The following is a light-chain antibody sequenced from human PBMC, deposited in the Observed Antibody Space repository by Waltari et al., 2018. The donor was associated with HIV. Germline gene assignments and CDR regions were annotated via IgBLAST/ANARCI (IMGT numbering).Light chain of an antibody. CDR2: PDS. Sequence: SYELTQPPSVSVSPGQTASITCSGDKLGDKYACWYQQKPGQSPVLVIYPDSKRPSGIPERFSGSNSGNTATLTISGTQAMDEADYYCQAWDSSTLVFGGGTKLTVL. V-gene: IGLV3-1*01. CDR1: KLGDKY. J-gene: IGLJ2*01. CDR3: QAWDSSTLV.